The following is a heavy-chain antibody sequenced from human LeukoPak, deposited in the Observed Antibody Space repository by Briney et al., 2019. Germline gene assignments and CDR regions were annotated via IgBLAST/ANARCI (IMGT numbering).Heavy chain of an antibody. J-gene: IGHJ3*02. V-gene: IGHV4-4*07. CDR1: GGSISSYY. D-gene: IGHD3-10*01. CDR3: ARDTMVRGVIIDDAFDI. Sequence: PSETLSLTCTVSGGSISSYYWSWIRQPAGKGLEWIGRIYTSGSTNYNPSLKSRVTMSVDTSKNQFSLELSSVTAADTAVYYCARDTMVRGVIIDDAFDIWGQGTMVTVSS. CDR2: IYTSGST.